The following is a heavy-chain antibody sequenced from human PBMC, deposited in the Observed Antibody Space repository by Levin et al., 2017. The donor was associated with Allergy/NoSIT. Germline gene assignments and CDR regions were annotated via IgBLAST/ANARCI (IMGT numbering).Heavy chain of an antibody. V-gene: IGHV4-30-4*01. CDR1: GGSISSGDYY. CDR3: ARALGRRWLRFGFDY. J-gene: IGHJ4*02. CDR2: IYYSGST. Sequence: PSETLSLTCTVSGGSISSGDYYWSWIRQPPGKGLEWIGYIYYSGSTYYNPSLKSRVTISVDTSKNQFSLKLSSVTAADTAVYYCARALGRRWLRFGFDYWGQGTLVTVSS. D-gene: IGHD5-12*01.